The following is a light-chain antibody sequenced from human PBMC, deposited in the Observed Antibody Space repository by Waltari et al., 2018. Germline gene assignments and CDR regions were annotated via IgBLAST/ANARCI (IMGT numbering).Light chain of an antibody. J-gene: IGKJ1*01. Sequence: DILMTQSPDSLAVSLGERATINCKSSQSVLYSSNNKNYLAWYQQKPGQPPKLLIYWASTRESGVPDRFSGSGSGTDFTLTISSLQAEDVAVYYYQQYYSTPWTFGQGTKVEIK. V-gene: IGKV4-1*01. CDR3: QQYYSTPWT. CDR2: WAS. CDR1: QSVLYSSNNKNY.